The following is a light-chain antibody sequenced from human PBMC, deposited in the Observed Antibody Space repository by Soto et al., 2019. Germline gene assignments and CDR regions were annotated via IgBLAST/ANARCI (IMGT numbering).Light chain of an antibody. CDR3: QTWGTGILV. J-gene: IGLJ3*02. CDR1: SGHSSYA. V-gene: IGLV4-69*01. CDR2: LNSDGSH. Sequence: QLVLTQSPSASASLGASVKLTCTLSSGHSSYAIAGHQQQPEKGPRYLMKLNSDGSHSQGDGIPDRFSGSSSGAERYLTISSLQSEDAADYYCQTWGTGILVFGGGTKLTVL.